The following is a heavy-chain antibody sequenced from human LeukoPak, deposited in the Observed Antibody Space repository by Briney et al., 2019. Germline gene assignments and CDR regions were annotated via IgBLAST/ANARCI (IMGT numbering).Heavy chain of an antibody. CDR3: AKDKGGSYYYYYIDV. Sequence: GGSLRLSCAASGFTFSSYGMHWVRQAPGKGLEWVAFIRYDGSNKYYADSVKGRFTISRDNSKNTLYLQMNSLRAEDTAVYYCAKDKGGSYYYYYIDVWGKGTTVTVSS. J-gene: IGHJ6*03. D-gene: IGHD2-15*01. CDR1: GFTFSSYG. CDR2: IRYDGSNK. V-gene: IGHV3-30*02.